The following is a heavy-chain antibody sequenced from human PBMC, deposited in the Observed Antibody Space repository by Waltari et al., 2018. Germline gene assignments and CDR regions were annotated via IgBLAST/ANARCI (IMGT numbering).Heavy chain of an antibody. CDR1: GGPISSHY. V-gene: IGHV4-59*11. J-gene: IGHJ5*02. D-gene: IGHD4-17*01. Sequence: QVQLQESGPGLVKPSETLSLTCTVSGGPISSHYWSWIRQPPGKGLEWIGYIYYSGSTNYNPSLKSRVTISVDTSKNQFSLKLSSVTAADTAVYYCARVLNRNDYGDYRNWFDPWGQGTLVTVSS. CDR3: ARVLNRNDYGDYRNWFDP. CDR2: IYYSGST.